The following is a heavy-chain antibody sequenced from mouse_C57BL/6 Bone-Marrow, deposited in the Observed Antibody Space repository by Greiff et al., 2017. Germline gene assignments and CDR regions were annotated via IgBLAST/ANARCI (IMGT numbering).Heavy chain of an antibody. V-gene: IGHV5-17*01. Sequence: EVQLVESGGGLVKPGGSLKLSCAASGFTFSDYGMHWVRQAPEKGLEWVAYISSGSSTIYYADTVKGRFTISRDNAKNTLFLQMTSLRSEDTAMDYCARPLYYGSSSFAYWGQGTLVTVSA. CDR1: GFTFSDYG. CDR3: ARPLYYGSSSFAY. CDR2: ISSGSSTI. J-gene: IGHJ3*01. D-gene: IGHD1-1*01.